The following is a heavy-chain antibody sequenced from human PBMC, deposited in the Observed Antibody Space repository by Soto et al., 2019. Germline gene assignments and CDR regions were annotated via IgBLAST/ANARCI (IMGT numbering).Heavy chain of an antibody. CDR3: ARGYCSGGSCRNYYYYGMDV. V-gene: IGHV1-18*04. J-gene: IGHJ6*02. CDR2: ISAYNGNT. D-gene: IGHD2-15*01. Sequence: GASVKVSCKASGYTFTSYGISWVRQAPGQGLEWMGWISAYNGNTNYAQKLQGRVTMTTDTSTSTAYMELRSLRSDDTAVYYCARGYCSGGSCRNYYYYGMDVWGQGTTVTVS. CDR1: GYTFTSYG.